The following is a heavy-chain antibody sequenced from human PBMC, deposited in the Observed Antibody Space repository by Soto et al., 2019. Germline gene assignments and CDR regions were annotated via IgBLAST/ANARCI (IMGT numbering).Heavy chain of an antibody. V-gene: IGHV3-30*18. CDR1: GFTFSSYG. CDR3: AKGAPMVRGANDAFDI. CDR2: ISYDGSNK. D-gene: IGHD3-10*01. Sequence: QVQLVESGGGVVQPGRSLRLSCAASGFTFSSYGMHWVRQAPGKGLEWVAVISYDGSNKYYADSVKGRFTISRDNSKNTLYLQMNSLRAVDTAVYYCAKGAPMVRGANDAFDIWGQGTMVTVSS. J-gene: IGHJ3*02.